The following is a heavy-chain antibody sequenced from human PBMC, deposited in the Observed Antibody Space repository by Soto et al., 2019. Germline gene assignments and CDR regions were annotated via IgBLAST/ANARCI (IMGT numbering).Heavy chain of an antibody. CDR2: IYSGGST. D-gene: IGHD5-18*01. CDR3: ASDLYAAMGTEAYDYYYGMGV. J-gene: IGHJ6*02. CDR1: GFTVRSSY. Sequence: DVQLVETGGGLIQPGGSLRLSCVASGFTVRSSYMSWVRQAPGKGLEWVSIIYSGGSTYYADSVKGRFTISRDNSENTAYLQMSSLRADDTAVCYCASDLYAAMGTEAYDYYYGMGVWGQGTTVTVAS. V-gene: IGHV3-53*02.